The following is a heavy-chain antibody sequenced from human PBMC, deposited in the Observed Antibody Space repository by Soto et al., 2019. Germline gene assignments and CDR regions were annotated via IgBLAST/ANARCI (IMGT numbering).Heavy chain of an antibody. D-gene: IGHD3-22*01. CDR3: ARGTIVVVITPNFDY. V-gene: IGHV4-34*01. J-gene: IGHJ4*02. CDR1: VGSISGGGYN. Sequence: KPSETLSPTGPVSVGSISGGGYNWSGSAQPPGKGLEWIGEINHSGSTNYNPSLKSRVTISVDTSKNQFSLKLSSVTAADTAVYYCARGTIVVVITPNFDYWGQGTLVTVSS. CDR2: INHSGST.